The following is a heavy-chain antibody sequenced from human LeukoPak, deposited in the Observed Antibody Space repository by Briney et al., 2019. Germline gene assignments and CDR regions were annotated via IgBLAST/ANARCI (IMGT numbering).Heavy chain of an antibody. CDR2: IYSGGST. CDR1: GFIVSSNY. J-gene: IGHJ4*02. D-gene: IGHD2-15*01. CDR3: ASTHLGYCSSARCQNDY. Sequence: GGSLRLSCAASGFIVSSNYMSWVRQAPGKGLEWVSVIYSGGSTYYADSVKGRFTISRDNSKNTLYLQMNSLRAEDTAVYYCASTHLGYCSSARCQNDYWGQGTLVTVSS. V-gene: IGHV3-53*01.